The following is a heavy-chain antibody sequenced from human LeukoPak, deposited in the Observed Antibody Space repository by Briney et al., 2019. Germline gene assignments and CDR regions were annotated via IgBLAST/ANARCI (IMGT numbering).Heavy chain of an antibody. J-gene: IGHJ4*02. CDR1: GFTFSSYA. D-gene: IGHD6-13*01. Sequence: GGSLRLSCAASGFTFSSYAMHWVRQAPGKGLEWVAVISYDGSNKYYADSVKGRFTISRDNSKNTLYLQMNSLRAEDTAVYYCARDLTLDSSSWYAREPLIDYWGQGTLVTVSS. V-gene: IGHV3-30-3*01. CDR3: ARDLTLDSSSWYAREPLIDY. CDR2: ISYDGSNK.